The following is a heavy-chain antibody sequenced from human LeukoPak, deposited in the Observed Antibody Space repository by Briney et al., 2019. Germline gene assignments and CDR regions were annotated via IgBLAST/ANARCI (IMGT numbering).Heavy chain of an antibody. J-gene: IGHJ4*02. V-gene: IGHV3-30*01. Sequence: GGSLRLSCAASGFTFSSYAMHWVRQAPGKGLEWVAVISYDGSNKYYADSVKGRFTISRDNSKNTLYPQMNSLRAEDTAVYYCAGGSGYLFDYWGQGTLVTVSS. CDR3: AGGSGYLFDY. D-gene: IGHD5-12*01. CDR1: GFTFSSYA. CDR2: ISYDGSNK.